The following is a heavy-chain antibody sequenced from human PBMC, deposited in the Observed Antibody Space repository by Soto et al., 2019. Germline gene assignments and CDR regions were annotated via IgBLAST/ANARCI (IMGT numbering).Heavy chain of an antibody. CDR2: IYYSGST. J-gene: IGHJ6*03. CDR3: ARDRRDYDILTGYHYYYYYYMDV. V-gene: IGHV4-59*01. D-gene: IGHD3-9*01. Sequence: SETLSLTCTVSGGSISSYYWSWIRQPPGKGLEWIGYIYYSGSTNYNPSLKSRVTISVDTSKNQFSLKLSSVTAADTAVYYCARDRRDYDILTGYHYYYYYYMDVWGKGTRSPSP. CDR1: GGSISSYY.